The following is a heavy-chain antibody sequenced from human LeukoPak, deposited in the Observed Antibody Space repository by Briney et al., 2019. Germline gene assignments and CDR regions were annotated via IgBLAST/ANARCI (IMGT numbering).Heavy chain of an antibody. J-gene: IGHJ4*02. V-gene: IGHV3-7*01. CDR3: ARDSANYDILTGYGDY. CDR1: GFTFSSYW. CDR2: IKQVGSEK. Sequence: GGSLRLSCAASGFTFSSYWMSWVRQAPGKGLEWVANIKQVGSEKYYVDSVKGRFTISRDNSKNTLYLQMNSLRAEDTAVYYCARDSANYDILTGYGDYWGQGTLVTVSS. D-gene: IGHD3-9*01.